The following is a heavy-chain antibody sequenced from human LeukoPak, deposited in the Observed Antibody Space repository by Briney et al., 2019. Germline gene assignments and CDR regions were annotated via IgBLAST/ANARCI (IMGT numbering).Heavy chain of an antibody. CDR1: GGSINTRSYF. CDR3: ASLEGPGLAAAGNRLDY. Sequence: SETLSLICTVSGGSINTRSYFWGWIRQPPGKRLEWIGNIYYSGRTFYNPSLKSRVTISADTSKNEFSLNLTSVTAADTAVYFCASLEGPGLAAAGNRLDYWGQGTPVTVSS. D-gene: IGHD6-13*01. V-gene: IGHV4-39*01. J-gene: IGHJ4*02. CDR2: IYYSGRT.